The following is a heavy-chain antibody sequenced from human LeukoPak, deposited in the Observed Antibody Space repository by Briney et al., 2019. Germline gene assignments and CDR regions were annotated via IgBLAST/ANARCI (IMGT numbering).Heavy chain of an antibody. CDR2: MNPNRGNT. V-gene: IGHV1-8*01. J-gene: IGHJ6*02. CDR1: GHTFTRYD. D-gene: IGHD3-22*01. Sequence: RASVTVSCKASGHTFTRYDINWVRQAAGQGLEGMGWMNPNRGNTGYAQKFQGRVTMTRNTSISTAYMELSSLRSEDTAVYYCARGRRRASMIVVVITKDYYYGMDVWGQGTTVTVSS. CDR3: ARGRRRASMIVVVITKDYYYGMDV.